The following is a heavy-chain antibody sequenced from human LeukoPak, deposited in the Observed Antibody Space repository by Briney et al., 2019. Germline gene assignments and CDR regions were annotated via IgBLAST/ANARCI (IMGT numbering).Heavy chain of an antibody. CDR2: INPNSGGT. D-gene: IGHD3-22*01. CDR3: ARGSMIVVARNWFDP. V-gene: IGHV1-2*02. CDR1: GYTFTGYY. J-gene: IGHJ5*02. Sequence: AASVKVSCKASGYTFTGYYTHWVRQAPGQGLEWMGWINPNSGGTNYAQKFQGRVTMTRDTSISTAYMELSRLRSDDTAVYYCARGSMIVVARNWFDPWGQGTLVTVSS.